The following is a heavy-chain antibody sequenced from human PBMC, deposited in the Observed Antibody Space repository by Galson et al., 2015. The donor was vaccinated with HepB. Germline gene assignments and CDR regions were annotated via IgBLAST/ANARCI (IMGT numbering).Heavy chain of an antibody. CDR1: GFSLSTSGVG. D-gene: IGHD2-8*01. J-gene: IGHJ5*02. V-gene: IGHV2-5*02. CDR2: IYWDDDN. Sequence: PALVKPTPTLTLTCTFSGFSLSTSGVGVGWIRQPPGKALEWLALIYWDDDNRYSPSLESRLTITKDTSKSQVVLTMTNVDPVDTATYYCAHRSVVREKWFDPWGQGTLVIVSS. CDR3: AHRSVVREKWFDP.